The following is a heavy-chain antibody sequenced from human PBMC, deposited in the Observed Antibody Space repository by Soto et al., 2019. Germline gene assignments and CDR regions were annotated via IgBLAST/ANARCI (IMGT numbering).Heavy chain of an antibody. CDR2: IIPIFGTA. CDR3: ARALGYSSGRALYYYYGMDV. CDR1: GGTFSSYA. J-gene: IGHJ6*02. Sequence: SVKVSCKASGGTFSSYAISWVRQAPGQGLDWMGGIIPIFGTANYAQKFQGRVTITADESTSTAYMELSSLRSEDTAVYYCARALGYSSGRALYYYYGMDVWGQGTTVTVSS. D-gene: IGHD6-19*01. V-gene: IGHV1-69*13.